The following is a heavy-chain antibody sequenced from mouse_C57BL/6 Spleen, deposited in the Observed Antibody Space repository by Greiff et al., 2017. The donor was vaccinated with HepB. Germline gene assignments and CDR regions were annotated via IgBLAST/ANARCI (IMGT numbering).Heavy chain of an antibody. J-gene: IGHJ2*01. D-gene: IGHD1-1*01. CDR1: GFTFSDYG. Sequence: EVKLMESGGGLVKPGGSLKLSCAASGFTFSDYGMHWVRQAPEKGLEWVAYISSGSSTIYYADTVKGRFTIPRDNAKNTLFLQMTSLRSEDTAMYYCAVYYGSSLDYWGQGTTLTVSS. CDR2: ISSGSSTI. CDR3: AVYYGSSLDY. V-gene: IGHV5-17*01.